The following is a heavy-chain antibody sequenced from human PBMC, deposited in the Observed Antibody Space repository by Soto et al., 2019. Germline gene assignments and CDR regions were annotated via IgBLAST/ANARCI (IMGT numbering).Heavy chain of an antibody. J-gene: IGHJ5*02. CDR3: ARVRHLTWFDP. V-gene: IGHV4-59*12. Sequence: PSETLSLTCTVSGGSISSYYWSWIRQPPGKGLEWIGYIYHSGSTYYNPSLKSRVTISVDRSKNQFSLKLSSVTAADTAVYYCARVRHLTWFDPWGQVTLVTVSS. D-gene: IGHD1-20*01. CDR1: GGSISSYY. CDR2: IYHSGST.